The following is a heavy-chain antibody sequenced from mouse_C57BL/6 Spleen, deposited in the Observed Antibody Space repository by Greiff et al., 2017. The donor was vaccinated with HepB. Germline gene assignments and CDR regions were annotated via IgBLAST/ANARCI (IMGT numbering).Heavy chain of an antibody. CDR3: AKREDTTVDPYWYFDV. D-gene: IGHD1-1*01. Sequence: VKLQESGPGLVAPSQRLSITCTVSGFSLTSYGVDWVRQPPGKGLEWLGVIWGGGSTNYNSALMSRLSISKDNSKSQVFLKMNSLQTDDTAMYYCAKREDTTVDPYWYFDVWGTGTTVTVSS. V-gene: IGHV2-9*01. CDR1: GFSLTSYG. J-gene: IGHJ1*03. CDR2: IWGGGST.